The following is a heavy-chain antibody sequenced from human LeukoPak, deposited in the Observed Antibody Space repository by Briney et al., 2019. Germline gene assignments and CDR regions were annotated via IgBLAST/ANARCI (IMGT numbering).Heavy chain of an antibody. V-gene: IGHV3-30*18. Sequence: GRSLRLSCAASGFTFSSYAMHWVRQSLGKGLEWVAVMSYDGFNKYYADSVRGRFTISRDNSKNTLYPQMNSLRAEDTAVYYCAKTKGYSYGYYFDYWGQGTLVTVSS. CDR1: GFTFSSYA. CDR3: AKTKGYSYGYYFDY. J-gene: IGHJ4*02. D-gene: IGHD5-18*01. CDR2: MSYDGFNK.